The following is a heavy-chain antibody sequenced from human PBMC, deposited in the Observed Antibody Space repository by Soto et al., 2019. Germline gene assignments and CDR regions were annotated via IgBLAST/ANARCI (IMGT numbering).Heavy chain of an antibody. V-gene: IGHV1-18*04. Sequence: ASVKVSCKASGYTFTSYGISWVRQAPGQGLEWMGWISLYSDGTNYAQKFQGRVSMTTDTSTTTAYMELRSLRSDDTAVYYCARVVPGAEAWFGPWGQGTLVTVSS. CDR3: ARVVPGAEAWFGP. J-gene: IGHJ5*02. CDR1: GYTFTSYG. CDR2: ISLYSDGT. D-gene: IGHD2-2*01.